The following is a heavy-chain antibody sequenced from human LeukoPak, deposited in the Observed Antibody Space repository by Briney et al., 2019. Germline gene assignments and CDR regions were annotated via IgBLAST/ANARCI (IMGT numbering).Heavy chain of an antibody. Sequence: GRSLRLSCAASGFTFSSYSMNWVCQAPGKGLEWVSSISSSSSYIYYADSVKGRFTISRDNAKNSLYLQMNSLRAEDTAVYYCAREIAAAGFDYWGQGTLVTVSS. V-gene: IGHV3-21*01. J-gene: IGHJ4*02. CDR2: ISSSSSYI. CDR1: GFTFSSYS. CDR3: AREIAAAGFDY. D-gene: IGHD6-13*01.